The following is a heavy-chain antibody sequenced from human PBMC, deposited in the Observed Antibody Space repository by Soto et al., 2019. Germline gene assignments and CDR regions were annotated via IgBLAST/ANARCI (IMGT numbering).Heavy chain of an antibody. V-gene: IGHV1-18*04. CDR1: GYTFTSNG. J-gene: IGHJ4*02. D-gene: IGHD6-19*01. Sequence: GASVKVSCKASGYTFTSNGISWVQQAPGQGLEWMGWISANKDLTKYAEKVQGRVTMTTDTSTSTAYMELRSLRSDDTAVYYCARDWSEPAVAGTLDYWGQGSPVTVSS. CDR2: ISANKDLT. CDR3: ARDWSEPAVAGTLDY.